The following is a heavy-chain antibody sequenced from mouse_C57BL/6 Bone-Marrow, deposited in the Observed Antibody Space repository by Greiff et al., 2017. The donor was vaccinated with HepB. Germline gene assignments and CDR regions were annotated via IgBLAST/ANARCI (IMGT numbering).Heavy chain of an antibody. Sequence: EVNVVESGGDLVKPGGSLKLSCAASGFTFSSYGMSWVRQTPDKRLEWVATISSGGSYTYYPDSVKGRFTISRDNAKNTLYLQMSSLKSEDTAMYYCARPRDSSPLAYWGQGTLVTVSA. V-gene: IGHV5-6*01. D-gene: IGHD3-2*02. CDR2: ISSGGSYT. CDR3: ARPRDSSPLAY. CDR1: GFTFSSYG. J-gene: IGHJ3*01.